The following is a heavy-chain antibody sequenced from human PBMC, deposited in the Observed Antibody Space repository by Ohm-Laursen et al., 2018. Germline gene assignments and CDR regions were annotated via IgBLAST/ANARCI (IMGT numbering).Heavy chain of an antibody. J-gene: IGHJ4*02. V-gene: IGHV3-53*01. CDR1: GFTVSSNY. D-gene: IGHD4-17*01. CDR2: IYSGGST. CDR3: AREALTDYGDYESFDY. Sequence: SLRLSCAASGFTVSSNYMSWVRQAPGKGLEWVSVIYSGGSTYYADSVKGRFTISRDNSKNTLYLQMNSLRAEDTAVYYCAREALTDYGDYESFDYWGQGTLVTVSS.